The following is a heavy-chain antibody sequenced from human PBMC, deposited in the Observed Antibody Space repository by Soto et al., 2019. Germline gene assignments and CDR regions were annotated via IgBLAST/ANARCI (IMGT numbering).Heavy chain of an antibody. J-gene: IGHJ5*02. D-gene: IGHD2-15*01. CDR1: GGTFSSYA. CDR3: AGNLYPNRDRWWFDP. V-gene: IGHV1-69*01. CDR2: IIPIFGTA. Sequence: QVQLVQSGAEVKKPGSSVKVSCKASGGTFSSYAISWVRQAPGQGLEWMGGIIPIFGTANYAQKLQGRVTITADESTSTAYMELSSLRSEDTAVYYCAGNLYPNRDRWWFDPWGQGTLVTVSS.